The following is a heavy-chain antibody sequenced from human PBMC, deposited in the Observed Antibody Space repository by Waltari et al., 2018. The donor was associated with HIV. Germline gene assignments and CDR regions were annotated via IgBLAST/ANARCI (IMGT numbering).Heavy chain of an antibody. J-gene: IGHJ4*02. Sequence: QVQLQESGPGLVKPSGTLSLTCAVSGGSISSSNWWSWVRQPPGKGLEWIGEIYHSGSTNYNPSLKSRVTISVDKSKNQFSLKLSSVTAADTAVYYCARVRLYCSSTSCYRVLDYWGQGTLVTVSS. D-gene: IGHD2-2*02. V-gene: IGHV4-4*02. CDR1: GGSISSSNW. CDR2: IYHSGST. CDR3: ARVRLYCSSTSCYRVLDY.